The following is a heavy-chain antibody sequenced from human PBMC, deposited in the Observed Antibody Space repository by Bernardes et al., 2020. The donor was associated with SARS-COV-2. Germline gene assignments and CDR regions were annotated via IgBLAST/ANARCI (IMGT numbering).Heavy chain of an antibody. Sequence: ASVKVSCKVSGYTLTELSMYCVRPAPGKGLAWMGCFDPENGETIYAQKFQDRVTMTEDTSTDTAYMELSSLGSEDTAVYYCATDPRWSQDYWGQGTLVTVSS. CDR1: GYTLTELS. V-gene: IGHV1-24*01. CDR2: FDPENGET. D-gene: IGHD2-15*01. CDR3: ATDPRWSQDY. J-gene: IGHJ4*02.